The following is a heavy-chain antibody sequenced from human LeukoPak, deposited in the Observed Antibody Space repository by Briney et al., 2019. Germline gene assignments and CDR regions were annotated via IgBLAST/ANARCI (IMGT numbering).Heavy chain of an antibody. CDR1: DFTFRDSA. D-gene: IGHD6-6*01. CDR3: TTRVPALSIPYNFHY. Sequence: GGSLRLSCAASDFTFRDSAIHWVRQASGKGLEWVGRIRSKDKNYATGYAASVKDRFTISRDDSKKTAYLHMDSLKIEDTAMYYCTTRVPALSIPYNFHYWGQGILVTVSS. J-gene: IGHJ4*02. CDR2: IRSKDKNYAT. V-gene: IGHV3-73*01.